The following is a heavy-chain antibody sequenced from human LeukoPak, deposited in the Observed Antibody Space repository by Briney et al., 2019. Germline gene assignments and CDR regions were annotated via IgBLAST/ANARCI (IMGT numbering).Heavy chain of an antibody. CDR3: VRGFYGAGSHFDY. J-gene: IGHJ4*02. CDR1: GGSISSGDFP. CDR2: IFHTGHT. Sequence: SQTLSLTCAVSGGSISSGDFPWSWIRQPPGKALEWIGYIFHTGHTSYNPSLKGRVTISVDMSKNQLSLRLTSVTAADTAVYYCVRGFYGAGSHFDYWGQGTLVTVSS. D-gene: IGHD3-10*01. V-gene: IGHV4-30-2*01.